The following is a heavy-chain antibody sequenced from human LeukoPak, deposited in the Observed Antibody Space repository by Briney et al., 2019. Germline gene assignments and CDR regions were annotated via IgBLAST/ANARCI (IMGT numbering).Heavy chain of an antibody. D-gene: IGHD2-21*02. CDR1: GFTVSTNH. J-gene: IGHJ6*04. Sequence: PGGSLRLSCAVSGFTVSTNHMSWVRQAPGKGLEWVSVIYQDGNTYHTDSVKGRFTISRDNSKNTLFLQMNSLRAEDTAMYYCARDREVVTAKAQMDVWGKGTTVTVSS. V-gene: IGHV3-53*01. CDR3: ARDREVVTAKAQMDV. CDR2: IYQDGNT.